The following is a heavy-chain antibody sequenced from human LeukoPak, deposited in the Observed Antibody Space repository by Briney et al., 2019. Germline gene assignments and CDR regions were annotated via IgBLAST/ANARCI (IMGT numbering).Heavy chain of an antibody. CDR2: IYHSGST. Sequence: PSETLSLTCTVSGYSVSSGYYWGWIRQPPGKGLEWIGSIYHSGSTYYNPSLKSRVTISVDTSKNQFSLKLSSVTAADTAVYYCAREGLPYYDFWSGYPDYWGQGTLVTVSS. D-gene: IGHD3-3*01. J-gene: IGHJ4*02. CDR1: GYSVSSGYY. V-gene: IGHV4-38-2*02. CDR3: AREGLPYYDFWSGYPDY.